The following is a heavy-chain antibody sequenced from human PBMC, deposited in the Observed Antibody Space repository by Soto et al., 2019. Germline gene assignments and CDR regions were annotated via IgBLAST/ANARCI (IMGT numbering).Heavy chain of an antibody. V-gene: IGHV3-23*01. CDR2: ITGSGGRT. CDR3: TTIHGAASFRRAFDL. J-gene: IGHJ3*01. CDR1: GFTFSSQD. Sequence: EVQLLESGGGLAQPGGSLKLSCEASGFTFSSQDMSWVRQAPGKGLDWVSSITGSGGRTYFADSVKGRFTISRDNSKNTLYLEMTSLRVEDTAIYYCTTIHGAASFRRAFDLWDPGTMVTVSS. D-gene: IGHD3-3*02.